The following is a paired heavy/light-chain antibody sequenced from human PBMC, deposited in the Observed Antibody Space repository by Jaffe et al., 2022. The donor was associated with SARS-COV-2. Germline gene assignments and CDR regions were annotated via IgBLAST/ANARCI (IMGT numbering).Heavy chain of an antibody. CDR3: ASHLRGMATVTTGIHY. CDR2: IYYDGSI. V-gene: IGHV4-39*01. J-gene: IGHJ4*02. CDR1: GDSISSRNYF. Sequence: QLQLQESGPGLVKPSETLSLTCTVSGDSISSRNYFWGWIRQPPGKGLEWIGNIYYDGSINYNPSLQSRVTISVDTSKNQFSLNLISVTAEDTAVYYCASHLRGMATVTTGIHYWGQGILVTVSS. D-gene: IGHD4-17*01.
Light chain of an antibody. V-gene: IGKV3-15*01. Sequence: EILLTQSPDTLSVSPGDRATLSCKTSQSISTNLAWYQQKPGRAPSLLIYSTSTRATGVSPRFSGSGSRTEFTLTINNLQSEDFAVYYCQQFHVWPRTFGQGTRLEIK. CDR1: QSISTN. CDR2: STS. J-gene: IGKJ2*01. CDR3: QQFHVWPRT.